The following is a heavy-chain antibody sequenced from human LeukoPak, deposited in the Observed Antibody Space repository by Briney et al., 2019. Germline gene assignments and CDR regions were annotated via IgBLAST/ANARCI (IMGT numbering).Heavy chain of an antibody. CDR2: ISAYNGNT. D-gene: IGHD6-19*01. V-gene: IGHV1-18*04. J-gene: IGHJ4*02. CDR3: ARVSRVGSGYDY. Sequence: ASVKVSCKASGYTFSSYGISWVRQAPGQGLEWMGWISAYNGNTNYAQKLQGRVTITTDTSTSTAYMELRSLRSADTAVYYCARVSRVGSGYDYWGQGTLVTVSS. CDR1: GYTFSSYG.